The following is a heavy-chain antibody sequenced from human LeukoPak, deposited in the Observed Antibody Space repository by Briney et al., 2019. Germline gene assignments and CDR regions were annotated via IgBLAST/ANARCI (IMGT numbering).Heavy chain of an antibody. D-gene: IGHD3-10*01. Sequence: GGSLRLSCAASGFTFSSYWMHWVRQAPGEGLVWVSRINGDGISTSYADSVKGRFTISRDNAKNTLYLQMNSLRAEDTAVYYYAMAMVRGGETDYWGQGTLVTVSS. V-gene: IGHV3-74*01. CDR1: GFTFSSYW. J-gene: IGHJ4*02. CDR2: INGDGIST. CDR3: AMAMVRGGETDY.